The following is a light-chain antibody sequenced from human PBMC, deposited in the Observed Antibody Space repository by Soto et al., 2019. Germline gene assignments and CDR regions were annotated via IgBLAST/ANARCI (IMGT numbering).Light chain of an antibody. CDR3: QQYNNRPPVT. CDR1: QSVSNN. V-gene: IGKV3-15*01. J-gene: IGKJ2*01. CDR2: GAS. Sequence: EIVMTQSPATLSVSPGERATLSCRASQSVSNNLAWYQQKPGQTPRLLIYGASTRATGIPVRFSGSGSGTEFTLTLSSLQSEDFAVYYCQQYNNRPPVTFGQGTKLEIK.